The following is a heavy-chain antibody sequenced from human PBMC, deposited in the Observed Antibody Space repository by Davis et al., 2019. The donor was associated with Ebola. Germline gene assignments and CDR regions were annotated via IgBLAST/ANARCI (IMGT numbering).Heavy chain of an antibody. CDR1: GFTFSTYN. V-gene: IGHV3-30*02. CDR2: IRFDGSDK. D-gene: IGHD3-22*01. CDR3: AKEVGSSGYYPY. J-gene: IGHJ4*02. Sequence: GESLKISCAASGFTFSTYNMHWVRQAPGKGLEWMAFIRFDGSDKYYADSVKGRFTISRDNSKNTLYLQMNSLRTEDTAVYYCAKEVGSSGYYPYWGQGTLVTVSS.